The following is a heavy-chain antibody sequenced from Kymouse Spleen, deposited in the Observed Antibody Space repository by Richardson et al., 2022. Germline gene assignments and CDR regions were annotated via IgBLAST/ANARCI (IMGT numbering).Heavy chain of an antibody. CDR3: ARAPLGITGTPFDY. D-gene: IGHD1-7*01. CDR1: GFTFSSYS. CDR2: ISSSSSTI. Sequence: EVQLVESGGGLVQPGGSLRLSCAASGFTFSSYSMNWVRQAPGKGLEWVSYISSSSSTIYYADSVKGRFTISRDNAKNSLYLQMNSLRDEDTAVYYCARAPLGITGTPFDYWGQGTLVTVSS. J-gene: IGHJ4*02. V-gene: IGHV3-48*02.